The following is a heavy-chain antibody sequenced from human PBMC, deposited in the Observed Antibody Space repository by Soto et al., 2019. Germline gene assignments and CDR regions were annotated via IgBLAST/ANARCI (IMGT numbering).Heavy chain of an antibody. D-gene: IGHD3-10*01. Sequence: QVQLVQSGAEVKKPGASVKVSCKASGYTFTNYGISWVRQAPGQGLEWMGWINTYNGNTNHAQKLQGRVTMTTDTSTSTAYMELRSVRSDDTAVYYCARGVGSGNYYHQYNWFDPWGQGTPVTVSS. CDR3: ARGVGSGNYYHQYNWFDP. CDR2: INTYNGNT. V-gene: IGHV1-18*01. J-gene: IGHJ5*02. CDR1: GYTFTNYG.